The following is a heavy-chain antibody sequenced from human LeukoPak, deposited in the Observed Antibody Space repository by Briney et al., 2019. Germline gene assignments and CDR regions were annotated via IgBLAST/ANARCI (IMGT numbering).Heavy chain of an antibody. D-gene: IGHD3-3*02. Sequence: GGSLRLSCAASGFTFSSYGMHWVRQAPGKGLAWVAVISYDGSNKYYADSVKGRFTISRDNSKNTLYLQMNSLRAEDTAVYYCAKEAHFWSGYYPYGMDVWGQGTTVTVSS. CDR3: AKEAHFWSGYYPYGMDV. CDR1: GFTFSSYG. J-gene: IGHJ6*02. CDR2: ISYDGSNK. V-gene: IGHV3-30*18.